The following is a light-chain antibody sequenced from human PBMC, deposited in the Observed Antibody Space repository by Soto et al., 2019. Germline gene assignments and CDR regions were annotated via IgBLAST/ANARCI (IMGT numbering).Light chain of an antibody. CDR1: QSVNSNY. J-gene: IGKJ5*01. CDR3: QQYGSSPPIT. Sequence: EIVLTQSPGTLSLSPGERATLSCRASQSVNSNYLAWYQQKPGQAPRLLISGASSRATGIPERFSGSGSGTDFTLTISRLESEDFAVYYCQQYGSSPPITFGQGTRLEIK. CDR2: GAS. V-gene: IGKV3-20*01.